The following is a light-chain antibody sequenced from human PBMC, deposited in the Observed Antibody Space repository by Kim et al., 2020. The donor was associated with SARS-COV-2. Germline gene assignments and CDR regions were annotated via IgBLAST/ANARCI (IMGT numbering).Light chain of an antibody. J-gene: IGLJ1*01. CDR2: DVN. V-gene: IGLV2-8*03. CDR1: SSDVGGCNC. CDR3: SSYAGTNNIYV. Sequence: SVTIDCTGSSSDVGGCNCGSWHQQQPGKAPTHIIYDVNKRPSGVPNRFFGSTSCNKASLTGFGLQAEDEADYYCSSYAGTNNIYVFGTGTKVTVL.